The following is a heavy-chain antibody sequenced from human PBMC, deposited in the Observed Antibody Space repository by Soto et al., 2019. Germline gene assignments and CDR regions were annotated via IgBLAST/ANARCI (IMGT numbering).Heavy chain of an antibody. CDR1: GYTFTSYA. J-gene: IGHJ3*02. Sequence: ASVKVSCKASGYTFTSYAMHWVRQAPGQRLEWKGRINAGKSKTKNSQKFQVRVTITRDTSASTAYMELSSLRSEDTAVYYCARDWGYCSGGSCYSGAFDIWGQGTMVTVSS. CDR3: ARDWGYCSGGSCYSGAFDI. V-gene: IGHV1-3*01. CDR2: INAGKSKT. D-gene: IGHD2-15*01.